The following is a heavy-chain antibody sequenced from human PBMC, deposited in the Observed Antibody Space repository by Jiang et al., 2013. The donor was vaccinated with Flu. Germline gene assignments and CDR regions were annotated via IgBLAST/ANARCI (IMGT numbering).Heavy chain of an antibody. CDR2: ISTNSAYT. CDR1: GFTFSDYY. D-gene: IGHD6-6*01. Sequence: ESWGGLVKPGGSLRLSCAASGFTFSDYYMSWIRQAPGKGLEWASYISTNSAYTNYADSVKGRFTISRDNAKNSLYLQMNSLRAEDTAVYYCARVHSNSPEDYWGQGTLVTVSS. CDR3: ARVHSNSPEDY. J-gene: IGHJ4*02. V-gene: IGHV3-11*06.